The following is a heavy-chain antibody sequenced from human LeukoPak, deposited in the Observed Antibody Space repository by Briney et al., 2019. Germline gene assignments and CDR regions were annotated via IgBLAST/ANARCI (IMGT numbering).Heavy chain of an antibody. J-gene: IGHJ5*02. CDR3: AKVNVGYCSVGSCYGNWFDP. CDR1: GFTFSTFG. V-gene: IGHV3-30*18. D-gene: IGHD2-15*01. CDR2: ISYDGTNK. Sequence: GGSLRLSCAASGFTFSTFGMHWVRQAPGKGLEWVAVISYDGTNKYYADSVKGRFTISRDNSKNTLYVQMNSLRVEDTAVYYCAKVNVGYCSVGSCYGNWFDPWGQGTLVTVSS.